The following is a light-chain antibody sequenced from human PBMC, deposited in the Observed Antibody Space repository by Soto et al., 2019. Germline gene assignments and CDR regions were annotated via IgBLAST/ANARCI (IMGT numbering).Light chain of an antibody. J-gene: IGKJ4*01. CDR1: QSVSSY. Sequence: EIVLTQSPATLSLSPGDRATLSCRASQSVSSYLAWYQQKPGQAPRLLIYAASNMATGIPARFSGSGSGTDFTLTISSLEPEDFAVYYCQQHSNGPLTFGGGTKVEIK. CDR2: AAS. CDR3: QQHSNGPLT. V-gene: IGKV3-11*01.